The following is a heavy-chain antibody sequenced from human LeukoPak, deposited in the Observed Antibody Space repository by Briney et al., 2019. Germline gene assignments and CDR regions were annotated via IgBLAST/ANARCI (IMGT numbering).Heavy chain of an antibody. J-gene: IGHJ5*02. CDR3: ARGITIPALRFDP. V-gene: IGHV3-66*01. D-gene: IGHD3-3*01. Sequence: PGGSLRLSCAASGFTVSSNYMSWVCQAPGKGLEWVSVIYSGGSTYYADSVKGRFTISRDNSKNTLYLQMNSLRAEDTAVYYCARGITIPALRFDPWGQGTLVTVSS. CDR1: GFTVSSNY. CDR2: IYSGGST.